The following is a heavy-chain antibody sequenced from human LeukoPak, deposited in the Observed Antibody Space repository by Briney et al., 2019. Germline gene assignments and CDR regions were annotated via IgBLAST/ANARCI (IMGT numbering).Heavy chain of an antibody. CDR1: GFTFSSYG. CDR3: ARDGARIFGVAPYGMDV. Sequence: GGSLRLSCAASGFTFSSYGMHWVRQAPGKGLEWVAVIWYDGSNKYYADSVKGRFTISRDNSKNTLYLQMNSLRAEDTAVYYCARDGARIFGVAPYGMDVWGQGTTVTVSS. V-gene: IGHV3-33*01. D-gene: IGHD3-3*01. CDR2: IWYDGSNK. J-gene: IGHJ6*02.